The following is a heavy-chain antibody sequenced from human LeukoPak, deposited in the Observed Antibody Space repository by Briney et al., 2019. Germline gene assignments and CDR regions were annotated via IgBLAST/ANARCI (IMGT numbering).Heavy chain of an antibody. CDR1: GYSISSGYY. Sequence: PETLSLTCAVSGYSISSGYYWGWIRQPPGKGLEWIGSIYHSGSTYYNPSLKSRVTISVDTSKNQFSLKLSSVTAADTAVYYCARSGDYDFWSGPKYFDYWGQGTLVTVSS. CDR3: ARSGDYDFWSGPKYFDY. CDR2: IYHSGST. D-gene: IGHD3-3*01. V-gene: IGHV4-38-2*01. J-gene: IGHJ4*02.